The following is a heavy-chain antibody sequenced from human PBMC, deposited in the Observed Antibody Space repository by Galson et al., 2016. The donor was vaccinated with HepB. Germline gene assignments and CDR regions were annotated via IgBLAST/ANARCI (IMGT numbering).Heavy chain of an antibody. CDR3: LLCGEV. CDR2: IDWDDDK. V-gene: IGHV2-70*11. J-gene: IGHJ6*02. Sequence: PALVKPTQTLTLTCTFSGFSLTDRGKCVSWIRQPPGKTLEWLARIDWDDDKYYRASLKTRLTISKDISRNQVVLTMTNMNPVDTATYYCLLCGEVWGQGTTVTVSS. CDR1: GFSLTDRGKC. D-gene: IGHD2-21*01.